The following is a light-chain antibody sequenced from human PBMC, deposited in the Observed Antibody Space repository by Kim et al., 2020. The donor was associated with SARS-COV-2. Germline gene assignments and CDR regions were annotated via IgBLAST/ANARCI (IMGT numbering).Light chain of an antibody. Sequence: GTTGTNPGTRSSGSIDDNYVQWYQQRPGVVPTAVIYEDDQSPSGVSDRFSGSIDNSSNSASLTISGLKTEDEADYYCQSYNRSNVVFGGGTQLTVL. CDR2: EDD. V-gene: IGLV6-57*03. CDR3: QSYNRSNVV. CDR1: SGSIDDNY. J-gene: IGLJ2*01.